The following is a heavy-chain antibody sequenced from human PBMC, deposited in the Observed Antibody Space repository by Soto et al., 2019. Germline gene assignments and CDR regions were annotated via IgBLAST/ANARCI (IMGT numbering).Heavy chain of an antibody. D-gene: IGHD2-2*01. V-gene: IGHV3-23*01. Sequence: EVQLLESGGGLVQPGGSLRLSCAASGFTFSSYAMSWVRQAPGKGLEWVSTMSGSGGYTYYADSVEGRFAISRDNSKNTLYLQMADLRAEATAVYYCASFRFCTSTSCYGREGRFWGQGTLVTVSS. CDR1: GFTFSSYA. CDR3: ASFRFCTSTSCYGREGRF. CDR2: MSGSGGYT. J-gene: IGHJ4*02.